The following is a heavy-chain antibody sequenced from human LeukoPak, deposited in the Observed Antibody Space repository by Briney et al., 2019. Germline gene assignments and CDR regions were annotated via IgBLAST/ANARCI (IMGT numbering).Heavy chain of an antibody. CDR2: INPNSGGT. J-gene: IGHJ6*02. CDR3: ARGPEWFGELSGMDV. V-gene: IGHV1-2*02. D-gene: IGHD3-10*01. Sequence: ASVKVSCKASGYTFTSYYMHWVRQAPGQGLEWLGWINPNSGGTNYAQKFQGRVTMTRDTSISTAYMELGRLRSDDTAVYYCARGPEWFGELSGMDVWGQGTTVTVSS. CDR1: GYTFTSYY.